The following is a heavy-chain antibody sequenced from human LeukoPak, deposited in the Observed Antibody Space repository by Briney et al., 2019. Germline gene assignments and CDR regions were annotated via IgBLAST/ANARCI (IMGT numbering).Heavy chain of an antibody. CDR2: ISGSGGST. D-gene: IGHD2-2*02. Sequence: GGSLRLSCAASGFTFSSYAMSWVRQAPGKGLEWVSAISGSGGSTYYADSVKGRFTISRDNSKNTLYLQMNSLRAEDTAVYYCAKDGDFSSTSCYTDDAFDIWGQGTMVTVSS. CDR3: AKDGDFSSTSCYTDDAFDI. V-gene: IGHV3-23*01. J-gene: IGHJ3*02. CDR1: GFTFSSYA.